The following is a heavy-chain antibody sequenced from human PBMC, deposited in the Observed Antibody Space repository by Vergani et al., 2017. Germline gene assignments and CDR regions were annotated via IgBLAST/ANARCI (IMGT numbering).Heavy chain of an antibody. CDR3: ARAPGRRCSGGSCYSSFRWFDP. Sequence: QVQLVQSGAEVKKPGSSVKVSCKSSGGTFSNHVLAWVRQAPGQGLEWMGGILPLFGTPTYAQRFQGRVTITADESTTTAYMELTSLTSEDSAIYYCARAPGRRCSGGSCYSSFRWFDPWGQGTLVTVFS. V-gene: IGHV1-69*01. J-gene: IGHJ5*02. CDR1: GGTFSNHV. D-gene: IGHD2-15*01. CDR2: ILPLFGTP.